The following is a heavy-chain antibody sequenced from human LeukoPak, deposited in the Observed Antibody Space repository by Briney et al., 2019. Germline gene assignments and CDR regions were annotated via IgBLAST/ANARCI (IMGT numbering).Heavy chain of an antibody. D-gene: IGHD3-22*01. J-gene: IGHJ4*02. V-gene: IGHV4-30-2*01. CDR3: ARGRWLLPDY. Sequence: PSETLSLTCAVSGGSISSGGYSWSWIRQPPGKGLEWIGYIYHSGSTNYNPSLKSRVTISVDTSKNQFSLKLSSVTATDTAVYYCARGRWLLPDYWGQGTLVTVSS. CDR2: IYHSGST. CDR1: GGSISSGGYS.